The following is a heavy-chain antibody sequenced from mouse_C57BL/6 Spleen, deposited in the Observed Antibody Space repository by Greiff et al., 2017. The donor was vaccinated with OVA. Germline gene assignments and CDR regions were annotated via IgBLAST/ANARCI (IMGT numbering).Heavy chain of an antibody. J-gene: IGHJ2*01. D-gene: IGHD4-1*01. CDR1: GYTFTSYW. Sequence: QVQLQQPGAELVMPGASVKLSCKASGYTFTSYWMHWVKQRPGRGLEWIGEIDPSDSYTNYNQKFKGKSTLTVDKSSSTAYMQLSSLTSEDSAVYYCARSEGGTGTDWGQGTTLTVSS. V-gene: IGHV1-69*01. CDR2: IDPSDSYT. CDR3: ARSEGGTGTD.